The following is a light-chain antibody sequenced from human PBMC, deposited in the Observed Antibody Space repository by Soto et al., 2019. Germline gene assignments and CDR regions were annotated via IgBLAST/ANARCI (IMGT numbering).Light chain of an antibody. CDR1: SGDVGGYNY. CDR3: SSYTSSSTYV. CDR2: DVS. V-gene: IGLV2-14*01. Sequence: QSVLTQPACVSGSPGQSITISCTGTSGDVGGYNYVSWYQQHPGKAPKLMIYDVSNRPSGVSNRFSGSKSGNTASLTISGLQAEDEADYYCSSYTSSSTYVFGTGTKVTVL. J-gene: IGLJ1*01.